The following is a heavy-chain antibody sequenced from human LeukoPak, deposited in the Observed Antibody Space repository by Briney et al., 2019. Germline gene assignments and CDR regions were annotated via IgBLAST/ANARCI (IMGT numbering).Heavy chain of an antibody. V-gene: IGHV4-59*10. J-gene: IGHJ4*02. CDR1: GGSFSGYY. Sequence: PSETLSLTCAVYGGSFSGYYWSWIRQPAGKGLEWIGRIYTSGSTNYNPSLKSRVTISVDTSKNQFSLKLSSVTAADTAVYYCARGEAFWSGYYIERETLDYWGQGTLVTVSS. CDR2: IYTSGST. CDR3: ARGEAFWSGYYIERETLDY. D-gene: IGHD3-3*01.